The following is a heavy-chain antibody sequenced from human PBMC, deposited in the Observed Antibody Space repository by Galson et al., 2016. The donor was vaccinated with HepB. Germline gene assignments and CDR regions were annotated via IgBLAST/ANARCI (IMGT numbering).Heavy chain of an antibody. J-gene: IGHJ4*02. Sequence: RLSCAASGFTFTKHGMHWVRQAPGKGLEWVAVISNDGSNKYYADSVKGRFTISRDNSKNTLSLQMNSLRGEDTAVCYCAKDIAADGYHDFFDYWGQGTLVIVTS. V-gene: IGHV3-30*18. CDR2: ISNDGSNK. D-gene: IGHD6-13*01. CDR1: GFTFTKHG. CDR3: AKDIAADGYHDFFDY.